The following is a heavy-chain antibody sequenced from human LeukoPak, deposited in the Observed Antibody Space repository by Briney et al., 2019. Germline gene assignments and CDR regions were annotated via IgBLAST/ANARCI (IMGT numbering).Heavy chain of an antibody. V-gene: IGHV3-48*03. Sequence: GGSLRLSCAASGFTFSSHEMNWVRQAPGKGLEWISYISRSGSSIYYADSVKGRFTISRDNARNSMYLQMNSLRAEDTAVYYCARDFTPYCARVCFTFDIWGQGTMVTVSS. CDR2: ISRSGSSI. CDR1: GFTFSSHE. J-gene: IGHJ3*02. D-gene: IGHD2-21*02. CDR3: ARDFTPYCARVCFTFDI.